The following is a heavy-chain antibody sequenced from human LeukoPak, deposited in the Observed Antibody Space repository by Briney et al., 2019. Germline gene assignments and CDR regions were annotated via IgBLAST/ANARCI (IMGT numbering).Heavy chain of an antibody. CDR2: IYPGDSDT. CDR3: ARIGSSSWYYFDY. V-gene: IGHV5-51*01. J-gene: IGHJ4*02. Sequence: EESLKISCKGSGYSFTNYWIGWVRQMPGKGLEWMGIIYPGDSDTRYSPFFQGQVTISADKSISTAYLQWSSLKASDTAMYYCARIGSSSWYYFDYWGQGTLVTVSS. D-gene: IGHD6-6*01. CDR1: GYSFTNYW.